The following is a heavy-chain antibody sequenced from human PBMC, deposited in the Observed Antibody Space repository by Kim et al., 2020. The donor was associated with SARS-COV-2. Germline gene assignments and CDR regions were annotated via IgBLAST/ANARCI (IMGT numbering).Heavy chain of an antibody. CDR1: GFTFSSYG. D-gene: IGHD3-3*01. J-gene: IGHJ6*02. CDR2: MWYDGSNK. CDR3: ARGSYQSYDFWSGNSDSMDV. V-gene: IGHV3-33*01. Sequence: GGSLRLSCAASGFTFSSYGMHWVRQAPGKGLEWVAVMWYDGSNKYFADSVRGRFTISRDNSKNTLYLQMNSLRVEDTAVYYCARGSYQSYDFWSGNSDSMDVWGQGTTVTVSS.